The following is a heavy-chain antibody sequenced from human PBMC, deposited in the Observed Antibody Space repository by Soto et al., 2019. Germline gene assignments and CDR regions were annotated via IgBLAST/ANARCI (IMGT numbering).Heavy chain of an antibody. CDR3: ASRGSAGIHFGS. D-gene: IGHD3-10*01. V-gene: IGHV3-7*03. CDR2: INQDGSGG. J-gene: IGHJ4*02. Sequence: GGSLRLSCEASGFTFSYYLMSWVRQSPGKGLEWVGNINQDGSGGYYVDSLKGRFTISRDNAKNSLFLQMNNLRAEDTAVYYCASRGSAGIHFGSWGQGTLVTVSS. CDR1: GFTFSYYL.